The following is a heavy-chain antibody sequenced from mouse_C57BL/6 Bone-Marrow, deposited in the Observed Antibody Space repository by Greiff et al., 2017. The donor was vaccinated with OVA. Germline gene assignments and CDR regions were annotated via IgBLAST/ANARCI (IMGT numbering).Heavy chain of an antibody. CDR2: ISYDGSN. J-gene: IGHJ4*01. CDR1: GYSITSGYY. V-gene: IGHV3-6*01. CDR3: ARGEPGSVYYAMDY. D-gene: IGHD1-1*01. Sequence: EVKLVESGPGLVKPSQSLSLTCSVTGYSITSGYYWNWIRQFPGNKLEWMGYISYDGSNNYNPSLKNRISITRDTSKNQFFLKLNSVTTEDTATYYCARGEPGSVYYAMDYWGQGTSVTVSS.